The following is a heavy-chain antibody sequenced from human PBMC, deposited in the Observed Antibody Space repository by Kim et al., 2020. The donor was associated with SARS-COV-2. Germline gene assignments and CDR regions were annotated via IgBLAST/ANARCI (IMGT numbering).Heavy chain of an antibody. D-gene: IGHD1-26*01. J-gene: IGHJ6*02. Sequence: APLQGRFNISRDDSNNTLYLQSNSLKTEDTAVYYCTTSTTNYSFYYGMDVWGQGTTVTVSS. CDR3: TTSTTNYSFYYGMDV. V-gene: IGHV3-15*01.